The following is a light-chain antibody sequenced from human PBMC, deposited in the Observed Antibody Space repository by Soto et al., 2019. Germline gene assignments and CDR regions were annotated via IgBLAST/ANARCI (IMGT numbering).Light chain of an antibody. CDR2: KAS. J-gene: IGKJ1*01. V-gene: IGKV1-5*03. CDR3: QQYNSYPWT. Sequence: DIQMTPSPSTLSASVVDRVTITCRASQSISSWLAWFQQKPGRAPKLLIHKASTLESGVPSRFSGSGSGAEFSLTISSLQPDDFATYYCQQYNSYPWTFGQGTKVDIK. CDR1: QSISSW.